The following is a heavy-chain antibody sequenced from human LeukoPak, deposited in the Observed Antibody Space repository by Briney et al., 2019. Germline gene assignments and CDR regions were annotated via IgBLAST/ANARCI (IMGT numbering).Heavy chain of an antibody. J-gene: IGHJ5*02. D-gene: IGHD6-19*01. CDR2: INHSGST. CDR3: ARGRYSSGWYGDWFDP. CDR1: GGSFSGYY. Sequence: PSETLPLTCAVYGGSFSGYYWSWIRQPPGKGLEWIGEINHSGSTNYNPSLKSRVTISVDTSKNQFSLKLSSVTAADTAVYYCARGRYSSGWYGDWFDPWGQGTLVTVSS. V-gene: IGHV4-34*01.